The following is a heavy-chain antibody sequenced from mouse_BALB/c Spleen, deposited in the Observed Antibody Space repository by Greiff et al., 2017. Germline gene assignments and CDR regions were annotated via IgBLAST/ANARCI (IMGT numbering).Heavy chain of an antibody. J-gene: IGHJ4*01. CDR1: GYSITSGYY. D-gene: IGHD2-1*01. CDR2: ISYDGSN. V-gene: IGHV3-6*02. Sequence: EVHLVESGPGLVKPSQSLSLTCSVTGYSITSGYYWNWIRQFPGNKLEWMGYISYDGSNNYNPSLKNRISITRDTSKNQFFLKLNSVTTEDTATYYCASNVYGNYYYYAMDYWGQGTSVTVSS. CDR3: ASNVYGNYYYYAMDY.